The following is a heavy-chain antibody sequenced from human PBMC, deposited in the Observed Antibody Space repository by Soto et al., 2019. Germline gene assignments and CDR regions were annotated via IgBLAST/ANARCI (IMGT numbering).Heavy chain of an antibody. V-gene: IGHV1-18*01. CDR3: ARDHRGGTDAFDI. D-gene: IGHD2-15*01. Sequence: QVQLVQSGAEVKKPGASVKVSCKASGYTFTSFGISWVRQAPGQGLEWMGWISAYNGNTNYAENLQGRVTMTTDTSTSTGYMELSSLRSDDTAVYYCARDHRGGTDAFDIWGQGTMVTFSS. CDR2: ISAYNGNT. CDR1: GYTFTSFG. J-gene: IGHJ3*02.